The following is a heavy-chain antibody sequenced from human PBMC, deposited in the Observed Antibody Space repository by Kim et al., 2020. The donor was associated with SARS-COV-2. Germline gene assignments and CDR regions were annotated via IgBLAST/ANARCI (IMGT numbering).Heavy chain of an antibody. CDR1: GFSFSNAW. Sequence: GGSLRLSCAASGFSFSNAWMSWVRQAPGKGLEWVGHIKSETDGGTAAYAAPVKGRFSISRRDSKNTVYLQMNSLKTEDTAVYYCTTDSEPLSGWLGLPGSFQHWGQCTLVTVSS. J-gene: IGHJ1*01. V-gene: IGHV3-15*01. D-gene: IGHD6-19*01. CDR2: IKSETDGGTA. CDR3: TTDSEPLSGWLGLPGSFQH.